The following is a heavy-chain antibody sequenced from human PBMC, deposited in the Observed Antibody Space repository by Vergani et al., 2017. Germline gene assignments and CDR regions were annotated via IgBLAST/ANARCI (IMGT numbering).Heavy chain of an antibody. CDR1: GASIRSSNYY. J-gene: IGHJ5*02. CDR3: ARHSTVEWLVKLGWIDP. Sequence: QLQLQESGPGLVKPSATLSLTCSVSGASIRSSNYYWGWIRQPQGKGLVWIASIYYSGSTYYNPSLKSRVTISVDTSKNQFSLKLSSVTAADTAVYFCARHSTVEWLVKLGWIDPWGQGSLITVSS. V-gene: IGHV4-39*01. CDR2: IYYSGST. D-gene: IGHD6-19*01.